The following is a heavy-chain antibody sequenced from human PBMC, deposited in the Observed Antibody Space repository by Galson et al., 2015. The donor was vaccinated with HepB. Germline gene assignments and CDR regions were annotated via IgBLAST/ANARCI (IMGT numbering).Heavy chain of an antibody. D-gene: IGHD3-10*01. CDR3: ARDPRTTYYYGSGSYRLDY. V-gene: IGHV3-11*01. J-gene: IGHJ4*02. Sequence: SLRLSCAASGFTFSDYYMSWIRQAPGKGLEWVSYISSSGSTIYYADSVKGRFTISRDNAKNSLYLQMNSLRAEDTAVYYCARDPRTTYYYGSGSYRLDYWGQGTLVTVSS. CDR1: GFTFSDYY. CDR2: ISSSGSTI.